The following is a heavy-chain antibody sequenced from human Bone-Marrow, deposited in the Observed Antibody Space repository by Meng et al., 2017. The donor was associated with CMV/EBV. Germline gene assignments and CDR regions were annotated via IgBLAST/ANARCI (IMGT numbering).Heavy chain of an antibody. V-gene: IGHV4-4*02. CDR3: ASPSLTTHSYYGMDV. CDR2: IYHSGST. Sequence: SETLSLTCAVSGGSISSSNWWSWVRQPPGKGLEWIGEIYHSGSTNYNPSLKSRVTISVDKSKNQFSLKLSSVTAADTAVYYCASPSLTTHSYYGMDVWGQGTTVTVSS. D-gene: IGHD4-11*01. J-gene: IGHJ6*02. CDR1: GGSISSSNW.